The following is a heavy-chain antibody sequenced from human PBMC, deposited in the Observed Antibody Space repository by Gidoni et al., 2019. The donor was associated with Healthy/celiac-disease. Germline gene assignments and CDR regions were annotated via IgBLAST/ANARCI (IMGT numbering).Heavy chain of an antibody. D-gene: IGHD3-22*01. Sequence: QVQLQASGPGLVKPSETLSLTCTVPGGSISSYYGRWIRQPPGKGLEWIGYIYYSGSNNYNPSLKSRVTISVDTSKNQFSLKLSSVTAANTAVYYCARGTYYYDSSGDYGMDVWGQGTTVTVSS. CDR1: GGSISSYY. CDR3: ARGTYYYDSSGDYGMDV. V-gene: IGHV4-59*01. CDR2: IYYSGSN. J-gene: IGHJ6*02.